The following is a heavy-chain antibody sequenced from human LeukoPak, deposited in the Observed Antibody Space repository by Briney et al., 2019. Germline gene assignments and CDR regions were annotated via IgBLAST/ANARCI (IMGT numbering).Heavy chain of an antibody. V-gene: IGHV1-46*01. D-gene: IGHD6-13*01. CDR3: ARLAAAGKVDY. CDR2: INPSGGST. J-gene: IGHJ4*02. Sequence: GASVKVSCKASGYTFTSYYMHWVRQAPGQGLEWVGIINPSGGSTSYAQKFQGRVTMTRDTSTSTVYMELSSLRSEDTAVYYCARLAAAGKVDYWGQGTLVTVSS. CDR1: GYTFTSYY.